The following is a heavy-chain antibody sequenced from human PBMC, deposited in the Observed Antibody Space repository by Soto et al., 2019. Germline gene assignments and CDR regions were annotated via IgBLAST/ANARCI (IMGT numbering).Heavy chain of an antibody. D-gene: IGHD6-13*01. J-gene: IGHJ4*02. V-gene: IGHV3-23*01. CDR1: GFTFSTYA. CDR2: IANSGGST. CDR3: ARRISASGRGLDY. Sequence: EVQLLESGGDLVQPGGSLRLSCAASGFTFSTYAMSWVRQAPGKGLEWVSAIANSGGSTFYTDSVRGRFTISRDNSKNTLYLQMNSLRAEDTAVYYCARRISASGRGLDYWGQGALVTVSS.